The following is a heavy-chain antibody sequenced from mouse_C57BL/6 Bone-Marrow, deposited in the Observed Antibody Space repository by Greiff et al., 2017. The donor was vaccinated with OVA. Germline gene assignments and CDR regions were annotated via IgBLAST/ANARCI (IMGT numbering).Heavy chain of an antibody. Sequence: QVQLQQSGAELMKPGASVKLSCKASGYTFTGYWIEWVKQRPGHGLEWIGEILPGSGSTNYTEKFKGKATFTADTSSNTAYMQLSSLTTEDSAIYDCARERWVHLDYWGQGTTLTVSS. CDR3: ARERWVHLDY. J-gene: IGHJ2*01. D-gene: IGHD1-1*02. V-gene: IGHV1-9*01. CDR1: GYTFTGYW. CDR2: ILPGSGST.